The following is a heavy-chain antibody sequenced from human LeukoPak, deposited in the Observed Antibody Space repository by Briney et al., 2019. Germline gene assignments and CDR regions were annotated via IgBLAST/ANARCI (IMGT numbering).Heavy chain of an antibody. V-gene: IGHV3-21*01. J-gene: IGHJ4*02. CDR3: ARDYYGSGTFDY. D-gene: IGHD3-10*01. CDR1: GFTFSSYS. Sequence: PGGSLRLSCAASGFTFSSYSMNWVGQAPGKGLEWVSSISTSSEYIYYADSVKGRFTISRNNAKNSLYLQMNSLRADDTAVYYCARDYYGSGTFDYWGQGTLVTVSS. CDR2: ISTSSEYI.